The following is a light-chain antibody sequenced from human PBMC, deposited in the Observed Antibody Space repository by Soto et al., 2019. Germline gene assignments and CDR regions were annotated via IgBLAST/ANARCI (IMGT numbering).Light chain of an antibody. J-gene: IGKJ1*01. CDR2: RAS. Sequence: DIQMTQSPSTLPASVGDRVTITCRASQSVDNWLAWFQQKPGKAPKVLIHRASSLDSWVPSRFSGSGWGTEFTLTITSLQPDDFATYYCQHYSASSPWTFGQGTKVEIK. CDR1: QSVDNW. V-gene: IGKV1-5*03. CDR3: QHYSASSPWT.